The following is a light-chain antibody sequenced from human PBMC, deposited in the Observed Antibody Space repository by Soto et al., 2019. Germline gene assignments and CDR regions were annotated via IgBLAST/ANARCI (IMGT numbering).Light chain of an antibody. V-gene: IGKV3-15*01. CDR3: QQYNSYPLT. J-gene: IGKJ4*01. Sequence: DIVLTQYPGTLSLSPGERATLSCRASQSVSNNYLAWYQQKPGQAPRLLIYGTSTRVTGIPARFSGSGSGTEFTLTISSLQPDDFATYYCQQYNSYPLTFGGGTKVDI. CDR1: QSVSNN. CDR2: GTS.